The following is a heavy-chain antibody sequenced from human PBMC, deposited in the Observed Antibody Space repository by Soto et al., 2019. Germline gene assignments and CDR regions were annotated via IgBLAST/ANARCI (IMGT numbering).Heavy chain of an antibody. J-gene: IGHJ4*02. CDR1: GGSISSDDYY. CDR2: IYYTGRT. D-gene: IGHD2-15*01. V-gene: IGHV4-30-4*01. CDR3: AREGSSSPEYFDF. Sequence: SETLSLTCSVSGGSISSDDYYWTWIRQPPGEGLEWIGYIYYTGRTSSTPSLESRVTISIDTYKNQFSLKLSSVSAADTAVYYCAREGSSSPEYFDFWGPGTLVTVSS.